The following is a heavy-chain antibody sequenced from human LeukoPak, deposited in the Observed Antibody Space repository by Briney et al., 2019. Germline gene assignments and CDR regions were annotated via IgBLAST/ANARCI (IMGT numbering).Heavy chain of an antibody. CDR1: GYSFTSYW. Sequence: GESLKISCQASGYSFTSYWIGWVRQLPGKGLEWMGIIYPGDSDTRYSPSFQGQVTISADKSISTAYLQWSSLKASDTAMYYCARQLTNYWYFDLWGRGTLVTVSS. CDR2: IYPGDSDT. J-gene: IGHJ2*01. V-gene: IGHV5-51*01. CDR3: ARQLTNYWYFDL.